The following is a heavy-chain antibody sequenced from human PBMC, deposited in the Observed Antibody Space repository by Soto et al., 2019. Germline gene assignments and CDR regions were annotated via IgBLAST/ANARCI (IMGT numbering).Heavy chain of an antibody. CDR2: ISSSSSTI. J-gene: IGHJ6*03. Sequence: PGGSLKLSCAAPELTFNSNAMTWVGQAPGKGLEWVSYISSSSSTIYYADSVKGRFTISRDNAKNSLYLQMNSLRAEDTAVYYCARDGGDYGYYYYYYMDVWGKGTTVTVSS. CDR3: ARDGGDYGYYYYYYMDV. V-gene: IGHV3-48*01. D-gene: IGHD4-17*01. CDR1: ELTFNSNA.